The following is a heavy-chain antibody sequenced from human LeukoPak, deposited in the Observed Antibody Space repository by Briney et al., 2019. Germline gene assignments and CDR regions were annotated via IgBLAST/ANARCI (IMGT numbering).Heavy chain of an antibody. D-gene: IGHD3-10*01. CDR1: GGSISSYY. V-gene: IGHV4-59*01. Sequence: HPSETLSLTCTVSGGSISSYYWSWIRQPPGKGLEWIGYIYYSGSTNYNPSLKSRVTISVDTSKNQFSLKLSSVTAADTAVYYCAGVGSGGFGVFDYWGQGTLVTVSS. J-gene: IGHJ4*02. CDR2: IYYSGST. CDR3: AGVGSGGFGVFDY.